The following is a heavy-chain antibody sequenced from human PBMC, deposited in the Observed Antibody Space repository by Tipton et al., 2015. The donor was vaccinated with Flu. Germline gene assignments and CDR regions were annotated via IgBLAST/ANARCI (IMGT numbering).Heavy chain of an antibody. CDR3: AREGFDSSGYRAGDAFDI. V-gene: IGHV4-61*02. CDR1: GGSISSGSYY. Sequence: TLSLTCTVSGGSISSGSYYWSWIRQPAGKGLEWIGRIYTSGSTNYNPSLKSRVTISVDTSKSQFSLKLSSVTAADTAMYYCAREGFDSSGYRAGDAFDIWGQGTMVTVSS. D-gene: IGHD3-22*01. CDR2: IYTSGST. J-gene: IGHJ3*02.